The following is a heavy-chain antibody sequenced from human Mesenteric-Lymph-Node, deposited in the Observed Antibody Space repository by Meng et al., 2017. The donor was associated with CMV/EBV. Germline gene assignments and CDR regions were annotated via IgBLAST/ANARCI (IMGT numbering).Heavy chain of an antibody. CDR2: ISSSGSTI. D-gene: IGHD6-19*01. CDR3: ARDGGWYYYYGMDV. CDR1: GFTFSDYY. V-gene: IGHV3-11*01. J-gene: IGHJ6*02. Sequence: GESLKISCAASGFTFSDYYMSWIRQAPGKGLEWVLYISSSGSTIYYADSVKGRFTISRDNAKNSLYLQMNSLRAEDTAVYYCARDGGWYYYYGMDVWGQGTTVTVSS.